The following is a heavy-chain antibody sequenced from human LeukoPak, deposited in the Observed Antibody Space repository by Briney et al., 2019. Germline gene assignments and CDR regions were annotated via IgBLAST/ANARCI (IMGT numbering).Heavy chain of an antibody. CDR3: AREGGLYSYGYDNWFDP. CDR1: GFTFSSYS. J-gene: IGHJ5*02. D-gene: IGHD5-18*01. Sequence: GGSLRLSCAASGFTFSSYSMNWVRQAPGKGLEWVSSSSSSSSYIYYADSVKGRFTISRDNAKNSLYLQMNSLRAEDTAVYYCAREGGLYSYGYDNWFDPWGQGTLVTVSS. CDR2: SSSSSSYI. V-gene: IGHV3-21*01.